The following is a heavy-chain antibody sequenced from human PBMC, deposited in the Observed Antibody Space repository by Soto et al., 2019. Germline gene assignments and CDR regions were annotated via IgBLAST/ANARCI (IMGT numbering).Heavy chain of an antibody. CDR3: ARSGQWGGWYLFDY. Sequence: KQSQTLSLTCAVYGGSFSGYYWSWIRQPPGKGLEWIGEINHSGSTNYNPSLKSRVTISVDTSKNQFSLKLSSVTAADTAVYYCARSGQWGGWYLFDYWGQGTLVTVSS. J-gene: IGHJ4*02. CDR2: INHSGST. CDR1: GGSFSGYY. D-gene: IGHD6-19*01. V-gene: IGHV4-34*01.